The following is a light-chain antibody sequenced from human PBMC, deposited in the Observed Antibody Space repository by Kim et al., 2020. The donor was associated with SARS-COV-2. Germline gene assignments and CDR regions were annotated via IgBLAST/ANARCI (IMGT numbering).Light chain of an antibody. J-gene: IGKJ4*01. CDR2: GAS. CDR3: QQYGTSPLT. CDR1: QSVSSNY. Sequence: SPGERATLSCRDSQSVSSNYLAWYQQKPGQAPRLIIYGASSRAAGIPDRCSGSGSGTDFPLTISRLEPKDFAVYYCQQYGTSPLTFGGGTKVDIK. V-gene: IGKV3-20*01.